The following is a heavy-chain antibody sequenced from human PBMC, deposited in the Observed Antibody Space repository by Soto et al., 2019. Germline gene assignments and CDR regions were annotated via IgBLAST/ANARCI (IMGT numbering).Heavy chain of an antibody. V-gene: IGHV4-39*01. J-gene: IGHJ5*02. CDR2: IYYSGST. Sequence: SETLSLTCTVSGGSISSSSYYWGWIRQPPGKGLEWIGSIYYSGSTYYNPSLKSRVTISVDTSKNQFSLKLSSVPAADTAVDYCARQGLRGLAPSSSWYWFDPWGQGTLVTVSS. D-gene: IGHD6-13*01. CDR3: ARQGLRGLAPSSSWYWFDP. CDR1: GGSISSSSYY.